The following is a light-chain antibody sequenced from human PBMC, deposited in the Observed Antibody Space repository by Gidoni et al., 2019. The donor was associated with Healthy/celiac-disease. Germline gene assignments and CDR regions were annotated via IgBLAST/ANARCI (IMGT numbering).Light chain of an antibody. CDR3: QQYYSYPRT. CDR1: QGISSY. J-gene: IGKJ2*01. Sequence: AIRMTQSPSSFSASTGDRVTITCRASQGISSYSAWYQQKPGKAPKLLIYAASTLQSGVPSRFSGSGSGTDFTLTISCLQSEDFATYYCQQYYSYPRTFXQXTKLEIK. V-gene: IGKV1-8*01. CDR2: AAS.